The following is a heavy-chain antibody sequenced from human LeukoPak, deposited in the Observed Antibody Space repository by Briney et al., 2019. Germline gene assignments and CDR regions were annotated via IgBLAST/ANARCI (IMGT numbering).Heavy chain of an antibody. Sequence: PGGSLRLSCGASGFTFSSYWMSWVRQAPGKGLEWVANIKQDGSENYYVDSVKGRFTISRDNAKNSLYLQMNSLRVEDTAVYYCARDYEKWFGAFDIWGQGTMVTVSS. D-gene: IGHD3-10*01. CDR3: ARDYEKWFGAFDI. CDR1: GFTFSSYW. CDR2: IKQDGSEN. V-gene: IGHV3-7*01. J-gene: IGHJ3*02.